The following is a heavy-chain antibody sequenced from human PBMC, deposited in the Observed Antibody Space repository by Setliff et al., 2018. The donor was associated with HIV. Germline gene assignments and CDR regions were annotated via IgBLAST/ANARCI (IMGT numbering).Heavy chain of an antibody. D-gene: IGHD1-20*01. J-gene: IGHJ4*02. CDR3: VRHITNPRWAYFDY. CDR2: IYPGDSET. Sequence: PGESLKISCKGSGYSFTTYWIGWVRQMPGKGLEWMGIIYPGDSETVYSPSFQGQVTISVDNSISTTFLQWSSLRASDTAIYFCVRHITNPRWAYFDYWGQGTPVTVSS. V-gene: IGHV5-51*01. CDR1: GYSFTTYW.